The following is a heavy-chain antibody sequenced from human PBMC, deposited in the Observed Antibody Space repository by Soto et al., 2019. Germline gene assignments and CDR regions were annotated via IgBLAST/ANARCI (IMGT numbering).Heavy chain of an antibody. CDR1: EFTFSSYA. V-gene: IGHV3-23*01. J-gene: IGHJ6*02. Sequence: EVQLLESGGGLVQPGGSMRLSCAASEFTFSSYAMTWVRQAPGKGPEWVSGISAGAGSGYYPDSVKGRFTVSRDNSKNTLYLQLNNLRAEDTAVYYCAKWAMRSFYGLDVWGQGTTVTVSS. D-gene: IGHD1-26*01. CDR2: ISAGAGSG. CDR3: AKWAMRSFYGLDV.